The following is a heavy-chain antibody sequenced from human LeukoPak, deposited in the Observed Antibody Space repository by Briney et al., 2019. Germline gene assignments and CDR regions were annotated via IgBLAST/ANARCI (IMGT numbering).Heavy chain of an antibody. J-gene: IGHJ4*02. CDR1: GFTFSRYD. D-gene: IGHD3-22*01. CDR3: ARADYDSSGYNDY. CDR2: ITSSSSNYI. Sequence: GGSLRLSCTTSGFTFSRYDMNWVRQAPGKGLEWVSSITSSSSNYIYYADSVKGRFIISRDNAKNSLYLQMNSLRAEDTAVYYCARADYDSSGYNDYWGQGTLVTVSS. V-gene: IGHV3-21*01.